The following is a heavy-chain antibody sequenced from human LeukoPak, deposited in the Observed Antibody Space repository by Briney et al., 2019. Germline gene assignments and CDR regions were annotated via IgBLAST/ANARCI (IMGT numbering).Heavy chain of an antibody. J-gene: IGHJ3*02. D-gene: IGHD5-12*01. CDR3: ARDRDSGYDWDAFDI. V-gene: IGHV1-69*05. CDR1: GGTFSSYA. Sequence: SVKVSCKVSGGTFSSYAIIWVRQAPGQGLEWMGRIIPIFGTANYAQKFQGRVTITTDESTSTAYMELSSLRPEDTAVYYCARDRDSGYDWDAFDIWGQGTMVTVSP. CDR2: IIPIFGTA.